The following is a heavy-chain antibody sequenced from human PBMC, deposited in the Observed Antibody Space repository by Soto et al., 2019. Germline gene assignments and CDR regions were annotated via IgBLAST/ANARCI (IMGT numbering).Heavy chain of an antibody. Sequence: ASVKVSCKASGYTFTSYAMHWVRQAPGQRLEWMGWINAGNGNTKYSQKFQGRVTITRDTSASTAYMELSSLSSEDTAVYYCARDRHSSSWSYYFDYWGQGTLVTVSS. V-gene: IGHV1-3*01. CDR3: ARDRHSSSWSYYFDY. D-gene: IGHD6-13*01. CDR1: GYTFTSYA. J-gene: IGHJ4*02. CDR2: INAGNGNT.